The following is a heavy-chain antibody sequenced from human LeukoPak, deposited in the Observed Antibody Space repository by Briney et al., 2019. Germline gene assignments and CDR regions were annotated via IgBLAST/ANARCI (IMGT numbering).Heavy chain of an antibody. J-gene: IGHJ4*02. CDR2: IRYDGSNK. CDR3: AKGKLRFLEWLFDY. Sequence: GGSLRLSCAASGFTFSSYAMHWVRQAPGKGLEWVAFIRYDGSNKYYADSVKGRFTISRDNSKNTLYLQMNSLRAEDTAVYYCAKGKLRFLEWLFDYWGQGTLVTVSS. D-gene: IGHD3-3*01. CDR1: GFTFSSYA. V-gene: IGHV3-30*02.